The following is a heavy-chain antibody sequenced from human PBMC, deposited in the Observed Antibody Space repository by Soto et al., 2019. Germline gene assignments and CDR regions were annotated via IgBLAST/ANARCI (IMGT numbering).Heavy chain of an antibody. CDR1: GGSFSGYF. V-gene: IGHV4-34*01. CDR3: ARGSSTGTTSDYDYGMDV. J-gene: IGHJ6*02. Sequence: AETLSLTCAVYGGSFSGYFWSWIRQPPGKGLEWIGEINHSGSTNYNPSLKSRVTISVDMSKNQFSLKLSSVTAADTALYFCARGSSTGTTSDYDYGMDVWGQGTTVTVSS. D-gene: IGHD1-1*01. CDR2: INHSGST.